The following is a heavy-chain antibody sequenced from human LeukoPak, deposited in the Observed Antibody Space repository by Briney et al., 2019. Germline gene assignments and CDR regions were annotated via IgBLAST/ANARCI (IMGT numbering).Heavy chain of an antibody. CDR3: ARRDIVVIVSASDY. J-gene: IGHJ4*02. CDR1: GFTFSNYA. V-gene: IGHV3-23*01. Sequence: GGSLRLSCAASGFTFSNYAMRWVRQAPGKGLEWVSGISGSGDSTYYADSVKGRFTISRDNSKNTLYLQMNSLRVDDTAVYYCARRDIVVIVSASDYWGQGTLVTVSS. CDR2: ISGSGDST. D-gene: IGHD2-15*01.